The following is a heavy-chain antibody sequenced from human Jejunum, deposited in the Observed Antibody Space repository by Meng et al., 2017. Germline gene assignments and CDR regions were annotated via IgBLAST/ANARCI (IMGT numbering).Heavy chain of an antibody. V-gene: IGHV3-30*04. CDR2: ISDDGNNR. CDR3: ARVGVGVKYGKGMDV. CDR1: GFTFSGYA. D-gene: IGHD3-3*01. Sequence: GESLKISCAASGFTFSGYAMRWVRQAPGKGLEPVAVISDDGNNRHGADSVRGRFTVSRDNSKNTQHLKMNSLRVEDTALYYCARVGVGVKYGKGMDVWGQGTMVTVSS. J-gene: IGHJ6*02.